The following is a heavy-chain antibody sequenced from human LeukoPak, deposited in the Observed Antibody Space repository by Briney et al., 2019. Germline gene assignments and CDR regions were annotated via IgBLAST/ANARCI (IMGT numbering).Heavy chain of an antibody. V-gene: IGHV3-23*01. CDR1: GLTFSSYA. CDR3: AKDLSPGTYDY. Sequence: GGSLRLSCAASGLTFSSYAMSWVRQAPGKGLEWVSAISGSGTNTYYADSVKGRFTISRDNSKNTLYLQMNSLRAEDTAVYYCAKDLSPGTYDYWGQGTLVTVSS. D-gene: IGHD1-1*01. J-gene: IGHJ4*02. CDR2: ISGSGTNT.